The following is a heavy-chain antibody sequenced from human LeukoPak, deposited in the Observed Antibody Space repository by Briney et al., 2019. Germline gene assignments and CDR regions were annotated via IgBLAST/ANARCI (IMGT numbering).Heavy chain of an antibody. V-gene: IGHV1-46*01. CDR3: ATGAHVRVYDSNPYYGHY. CDR1: GYTFTGYY. Sequence: ASVKVSCKASGYTFTGYYMHWVRQAPGQGLEWMGWINPNRGSTNYAQKFQGRVTMTRDMSTSTVYMELSSLRSEDTAVYYCATGAHVRVYDSNPYYGHYWGQGTLVTVSS. D-gene: IGHD3-22*01. CDR2: INPNRGST. J-gene: IGHJ4*02.